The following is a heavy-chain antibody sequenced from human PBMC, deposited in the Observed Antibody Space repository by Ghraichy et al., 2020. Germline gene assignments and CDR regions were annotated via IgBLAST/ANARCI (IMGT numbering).Heavy chain of an antibody. J-gene: IGHJ4*02. CDR3: ARPSYSSRGGFDY. CDR2: ISYDGSNK. D-gene: IGHD6-13*01. CDR1: GFTFSSYA. Sequence: GGSLRLSCAASGFTFSSYAMHWVRQAPGKGLEWVAVISYDGSNKYYADSVKGRFTISRDNSKNTLYLQMNSLRAEDTAVYYCARPSYSSRGGFDYWGQGTLVTVSS. V-gene: IGHV3-30-3*01.